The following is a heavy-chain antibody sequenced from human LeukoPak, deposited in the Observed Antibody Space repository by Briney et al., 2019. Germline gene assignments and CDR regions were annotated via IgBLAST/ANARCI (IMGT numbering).Heavy chain of an antibody. D-gene: IGHD3-3*01. Sequence: GGSLRLSCAASGFTFSSYGMNWVRQAPGKGLEWVSYISSGSSSIYHADSVKGRFTISRDNAKNSLYLQMNSLRAEDTALYYCAKAKIFHAFDIWGQGTMVTVSS. CDR3: AKAKIFHAFDI. V-gene: IGHV3-48*04. CDR2: ISSGSSSI. CDR1: GFTFSSYG. J-gene: IGHJ3*02.